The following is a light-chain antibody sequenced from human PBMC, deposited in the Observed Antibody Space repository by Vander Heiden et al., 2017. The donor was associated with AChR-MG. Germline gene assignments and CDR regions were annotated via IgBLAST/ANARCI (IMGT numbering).Light chain of an antibody. CDR1: QTISSFY. Sequence: EIVLTHSPGTLSLSPGERATLSCRASQTISSFYIAWYQQKPGQAPRLLIYGAFNRATGIPDRFSGNGSGTDFTLTISRLEPEDFAVYYCQQYGEFGQGTKVEIK. J-gene: IGKJ1*01. CDR2: GAF. CDR3: QQYGE. V-gene: IGKV3-20*01.